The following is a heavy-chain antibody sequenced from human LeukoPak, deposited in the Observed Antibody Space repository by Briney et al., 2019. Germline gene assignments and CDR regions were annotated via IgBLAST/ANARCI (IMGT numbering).Heavy chain of an antibody. CDR3: AKGPYEQWMVPFGY. D-gene: IGHD6-19*01. CDR2: ISGSGGRT. Sequence: TGGSLRLSCAASGFTFSSYAMSWVRQAPGKGLEWVSFISGSGGRTYYADSVKGRITISRDNSKNTLYLQMNSLRAEDTAVYYCAKGPYEQWMVPFGYWGQGTLVTVSS. CDR1: GFTFSSYA. V-gene: IGHV3-23*01. J-gene: IGHJ4*02.